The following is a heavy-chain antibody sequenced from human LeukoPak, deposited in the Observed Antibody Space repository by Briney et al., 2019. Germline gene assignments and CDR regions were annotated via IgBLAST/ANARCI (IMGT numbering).Heavy chain of an antibody. CDR3: ARVRIGDCSGGSCHFDY. CDR2: IIPILGIA. D-gene: IGHD2-15*01. J-gene: IGHJ4*02. V-gene: IGHV1-69*04. Sequence: ASVKVSCKASGGTFSSYAISWVRQAPGQGLEWMGRIIPILGIANYAQKFQGRVTITADKSTSTAYMELSSLRSEDTAVYYCARVRIGDCSGGSCHFDYWGQGTLVTVSS. CDR1: GGTFSSYA.